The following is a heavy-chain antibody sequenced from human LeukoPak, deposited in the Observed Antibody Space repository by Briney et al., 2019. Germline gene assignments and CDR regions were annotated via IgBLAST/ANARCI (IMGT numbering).Heavy chain of an antibody. J-gene: IGHJ4*02. CDR3: ARGGVTGSRGVFDY. CDR2: INRSGST. CDR1: GGSFSGHY. V-gene: IGHV4-34*01. D-gene: IGHD3-10*01. Sequence: SETLSLTCAVYGGSFSGHYWSWIRQPPGKGLEWIGEINRSGSTNYNPSLKSRVTISVDTSKNQFSLKVTSVTAADTAVYYCARGGVTGSRGVFDYWGQGTLVTVSS.